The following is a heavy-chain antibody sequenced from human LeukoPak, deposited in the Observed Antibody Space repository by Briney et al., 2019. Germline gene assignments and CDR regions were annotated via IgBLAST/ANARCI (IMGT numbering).Heavy chain of an antibody. J-gene: IGHJ6*03. Sequence: PGGSLRLSCAASGFTFSSYAMHWVRQAPGKGLEYVSAISSNGGSTYYANSVKGRFTISRDNSKNTLYLQMGSLRAEDMAVYYCARPRRKSIADATGGLDYYYYYMDVWGKGTTVTVSS. D-gene: IGHD6-6*01. CDR3: ARPRRKSIADATGGLDYYYYYMDV. V-gene: IGHV3-64*01. CDR1: GFTFSSYA. CDR2: ISSNGGST.